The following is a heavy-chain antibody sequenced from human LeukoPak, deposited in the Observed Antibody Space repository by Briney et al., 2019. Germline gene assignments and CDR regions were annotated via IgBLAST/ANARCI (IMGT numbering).Heavy chain of an antibody. CDR2: ISGNGDIT. CDR1: GFTFSSYA. V-gene: IGHV3-23*01. CDR3: AKVTGGDMITYGGLDY. D-gene: IGHD3-16*01. Sequence: GGSLRLSCAASGFTFSSYAMSWVRQAPGKGLEWVSAISGNGDITYYTDSVKGRFTISRDNSKNTLYPQMNSLRAEDTAVYYCAKVTGGDMITYGGLDYWGQGTLVTVSS. J-gene: IGHJ4*02.